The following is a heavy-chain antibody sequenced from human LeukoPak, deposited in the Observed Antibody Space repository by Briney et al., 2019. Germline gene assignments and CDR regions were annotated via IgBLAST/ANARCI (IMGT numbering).Heavy chain of an antibody. CDR2: IYTSGST. J-gene: IGHJ4*02. CDR3: ARVTGYMIEDYFDY. Sequence: KPSETLSLTCTVSGGSISSYYWSWIRQPAGKGLEWIGRIYTSGSTNYNPSLKSRVTMSVDTSKNQFSLKLSSVTAADTAVYYCARVTGYMIEDYFDYWAREPWSPSPQ. CDR1: GGSISSYY. D-gene: IGHD3-22*01. V-gene: IGHV4-4*07.